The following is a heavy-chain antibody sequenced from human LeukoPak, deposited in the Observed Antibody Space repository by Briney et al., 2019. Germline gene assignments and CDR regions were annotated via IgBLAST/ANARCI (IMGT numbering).Heavy chain of an antibody. D-gene: IGHD3-3*01. V-gene: IGHV3-23*01. CDR2: ISGSGGST. CDR3: ARTEWFSAYFDY. J-gene: IGHJ4*02. Sequence: GGSLRLSCAASGFTFSIYAMSWVRQAPGKGLEWVSAISGSGGSTYYADSVKGRFTISRDNSKNTLYLQMNSLRAEDTAVYYCARTEWFSAYFDYWGQGTLVTVSS. CDR1: GFTFSIYA.